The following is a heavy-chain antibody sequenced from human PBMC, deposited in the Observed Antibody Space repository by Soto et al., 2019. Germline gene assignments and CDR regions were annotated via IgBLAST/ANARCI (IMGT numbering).Heavy chain of an antibody. Sequence: SETLSLTCTVSGGSISSYYWSWIRQPPGKGLEWIGYIYYSGSTNYNPSLKSRVTISVDTSKNQFSLKLNSVTAADTAVYYCAGSSHAIGYYSYYYYGMDVWGQGTTVTVSS. J-gene: IGHJ6*02. D-gene: IGHD3-3*01. CDR2: IYYSGST. V-gene: IGHV4-59*01. CDR3: AGSSHAIGYYSYYYYGMDV. CDR1: GGSISSYY.